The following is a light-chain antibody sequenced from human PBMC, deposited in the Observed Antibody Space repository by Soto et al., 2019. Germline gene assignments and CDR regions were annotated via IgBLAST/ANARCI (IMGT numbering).Light chain of an antibody. Sequence: QSALTQPPSVSGSPGQSVAISCTGTSSDVGSYKRVSWYQQHPGTAPKLMIYEVSNRPSGVPDRFSGSKSGNTASLTISGLQAEDEADYYCNSYATANTYVFGTGTKLTVL. CDR2: EVS. CDR1: SSDVGSYKR. V-gene: IGLV2-18*02. CDR3: NSYATANTYV. J-gene: IGLJ1*01.